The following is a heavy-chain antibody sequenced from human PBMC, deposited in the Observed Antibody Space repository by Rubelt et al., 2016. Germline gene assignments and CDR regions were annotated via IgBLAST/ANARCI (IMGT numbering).Heavy chain of an antibody. CDR1: GYTFTAYY. J-gene: IGHJ5*02. CDR3: ARAAVAGRADWFDP. D-gene: IGHD6-19*01. Sequence: QVQLVQSGAEVKKPGASVKVSCKASGYTFTAYYMHWVRQAPGQGLDWMGRINPKGGDTSFAQKFQGRVTMTRDTAISTAYMELSRLRSDDTAVDYCARAAVAGRADWFDPWGQGTLVTVSS. V-gene: IGHV1-2*06. CDR2: INPKGGDT.